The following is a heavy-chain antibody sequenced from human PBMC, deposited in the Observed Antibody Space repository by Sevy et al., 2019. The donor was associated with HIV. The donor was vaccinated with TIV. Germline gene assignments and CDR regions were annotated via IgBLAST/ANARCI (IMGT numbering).Heavy chain of an antibody. V-gene: IGHV3-30-3*01. J-gene: IGHJ3*01. D-gene: IGHD3-10*01. CDR3: ASLRYYYGSGTDYSDSFDL. Sequence: GGSLRLSCAASGFTFSSYAMHWVRQAPGKGLEWVTVISYDGSNEYYADSVKGRFTISRDNSNNTLYLLMNSLRVEDTAVYYCASLRYYYGSGTDYSDSFDLWGQRTMVTVSS. CDR2: ISYDGSNE. CDR1: GFTFSSYA.